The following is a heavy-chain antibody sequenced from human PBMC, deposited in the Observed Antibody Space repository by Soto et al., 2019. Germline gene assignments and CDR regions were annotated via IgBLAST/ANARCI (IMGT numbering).Heavy chain of an antibody. CDR2: IWYDGSNK. D-gene: IGHD6-25*01. Sequence: HPGGSLRLSCAASGFTFSSYGMHWVRQAPGKGLEWVAVIWYDGSNKYYADSVKGRFTISRDNSKNTLYLQMNSLRAEDMAVYYCARGHLAAALDYWGQGTLVTVSS. CDR1: GFTFSSYG. J-gene: IGHJ4*02. CDR3: ARGHLAAALDY. V-gene: IGHV3-33*01.